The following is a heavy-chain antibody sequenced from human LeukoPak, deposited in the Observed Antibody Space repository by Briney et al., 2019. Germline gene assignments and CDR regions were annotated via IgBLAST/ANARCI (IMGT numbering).Heavy chain of an antibody. J-gene: IGHJ6*03. V-gene: IGHV1-2*02. CDR1: GYTFTGYY. D-gene: IGHD6-6*01. CDR2: INPNSGGT. CDR3: ARIAARTYYYYYYYMDV. Sequence: ASVKVSCKASGYTFTGYYMHWVRQAPGQGLEWMGWINPNSGGTNYAQKFQGRVTMTRDTSISTAYMELSRLRSDDTAVYYCARIAARTYYYYYYYMDVWGKGTTVTVSS.